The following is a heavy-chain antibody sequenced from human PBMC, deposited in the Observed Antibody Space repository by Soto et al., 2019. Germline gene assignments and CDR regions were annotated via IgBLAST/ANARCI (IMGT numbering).Heavy chain of an antibody. Sequence: QVQLVQSGAEVRKPGASVTVSCRSSGDSFNDYYIHWVRQAPGQGFEWMGWINPNGGVTKYAQKFQGWVSMPRDTSIRTVYMQLSRLRSDDTAVYYCARESVGATATLDYYYFYMDVWGTGTTFTVSS. CDR2: INPNGGVT. CDR3: ARESVGATATLDYYYFYMDV. CDR1: GDSFNDYY. J-gene: IGHJ6*03. D-gene: IGHD1-26*01. V-gene: IGHV1-2*04.